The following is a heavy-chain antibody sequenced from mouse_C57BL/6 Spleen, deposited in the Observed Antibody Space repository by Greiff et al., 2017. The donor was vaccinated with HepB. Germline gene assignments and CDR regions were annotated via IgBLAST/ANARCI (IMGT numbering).Heavy chain of an antibody. CDR1: GYAFTNYL. CDR3: ARSGANWDGDY. V-gene: IGHV1-54*01. D-gene: IGHD4-1*01. Sequence: QVQLQQSGAELVRPGTSVKVSCKASGYAFTNYLIEWVKQRPGQGLEWIGVINPGSGGTNYNEKFKGKATLTADKSSSTAYMQLSSLTSEDSAVYFCARSGANWDGDYWGQGTTLTVSS. J-gene: IGHJ2*01. CDR2: INPGSGGT.